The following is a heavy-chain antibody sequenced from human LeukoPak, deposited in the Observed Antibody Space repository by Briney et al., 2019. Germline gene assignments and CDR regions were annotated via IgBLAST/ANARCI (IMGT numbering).Heavy chain of an antibody. CDR2: INHSGST. D-gene: IGHD3-3*02. V-gene: IGHV4-34*01. CDR3: ARAFRASFDY. CDR1: GGSFSGYY. Sequence: PSETLSLTCAVYGGSFSGYYWSWIRQPLGKGLEWIGEINHSGSTNYNPSLKSRVTISVDTSKNQFSLKLSSVTAADTAVYYCARAFRASFDYWGQGTLVTVSS. J-gene: IGHJ4*02.